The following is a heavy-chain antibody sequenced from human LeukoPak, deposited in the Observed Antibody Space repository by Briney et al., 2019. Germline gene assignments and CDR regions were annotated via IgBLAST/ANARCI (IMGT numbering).Heavy chain of an antibody. J-gene: IGHJ4*02. Sequence: GGSLRLSCTASGFTFSDYAMTWVRQAPGKGLEWVGFIRNKANGGTADYAASVKGRFTISRDDSKTIAYLQMNSLKTEDAAVYFCSRAYSTGWLGINDYWGQGALVTVSS. D-gene: IGHD6-19*01. CDR1: GFTFSDYA. V-gene: IGHV3-49*04. CDR3: SRAYSTGWLGINDY. CDR2: IRNKANGGTA.